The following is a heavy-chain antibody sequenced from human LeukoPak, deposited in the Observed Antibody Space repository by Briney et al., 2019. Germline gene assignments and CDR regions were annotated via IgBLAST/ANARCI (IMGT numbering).Heavy chain of an antibody. CDR2: INPNSGGT. Sequence: ASVKVSCKASGYTFTGYYMHWVRQAPGQGLGWMGWINPNSGGTNYAQKFQGRVTMTRDTSISTAYMELSRLRSDDTAVYYCARDTYYDSSGYDYWGQGTLVTVSS. CDR1: GYTFTGYY. D-gene: IGHD3-22*01. V-gene: IGHV1-2*02. J-gene: IGHJ4*02. CDR3: ARDTYYDSSGYDY.